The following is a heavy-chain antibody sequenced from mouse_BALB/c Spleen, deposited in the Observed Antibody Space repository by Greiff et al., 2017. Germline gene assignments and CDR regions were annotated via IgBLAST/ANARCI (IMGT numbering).Heavy chain of an antibody. CDR2: INPNNGGT. V-gene: IGHV1-18*01. CDR3: ARQRYARVYFDY. D-gene: IGHD1-1*01. J-gene: IGHJ2*01. Sequence: VQLQQSGPELVKPGASVKIPCKASGYTFTDYNMDWVKQSHGKSLEWIGDINPNNGGTIYNQKFKGKATLTVDKSSSTAYMELRSLTSEDTAVYYCARQRYARVYFDYWGQGTTLTVSS. CDR1: GYTFTDYN.